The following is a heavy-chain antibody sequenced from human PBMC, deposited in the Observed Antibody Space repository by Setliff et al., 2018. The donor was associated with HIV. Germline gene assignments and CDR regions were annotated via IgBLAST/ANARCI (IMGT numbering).Heavy chain of an antibody. D-gene: IGHD4-4*01. CDR3: ARWGKERDYSNYRGAFDI. CDR2: INSDGSST. Sequence: GGSLRLSCAASGFTFSSYWMHWVRQAPGKGLVWVSRINSDGSSTGYADSVKGRFTISRDNAKNTLFLQMNSLRAEDTAVYYCARWGKERDYSNYRGAFDIWGQGTMVTVSS. V-gene: IGHV3-74*01. J-gene: IGHJ3*02. CDR1: GFTFSSYW.